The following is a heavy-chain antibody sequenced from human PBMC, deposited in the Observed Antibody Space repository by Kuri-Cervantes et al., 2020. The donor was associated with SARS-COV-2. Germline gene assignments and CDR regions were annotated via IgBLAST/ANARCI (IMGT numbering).Heavy chain of an antibody. Sequence: SVKVSCKASGGTFRNYGFSWVRQAPGQRLEWMGGIIPILGPANYAPRFQGRATITADQSTNIAYVELNSLTSEDTAVYYCARGGVAAPYYAMDVWGQGTTVTVSS. V-gene: IGHV1-69*10. J-gene: IGHJ6*02. CDR1: GGTFRNYG. CDR2: IIPILGPA. D-gene: IGHD2-21*01. CDR3: ARGGVAAPYYAMDV.